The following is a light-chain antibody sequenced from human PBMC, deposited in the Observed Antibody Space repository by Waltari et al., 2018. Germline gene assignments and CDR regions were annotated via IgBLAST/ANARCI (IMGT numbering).Light chain of an antibody. V-gene: IGLV2-8*01. Sequence: QSALTQPPSASGSPGQSVTISCTGTSSDVGGYNYVSWYQQYPGRAPKLMIYEVTKRPSGVPDRFSGSKSGNTASLTVSGLQADDEADYYCSSYAGSNNYWVFGGGTTLTVL. CDR1: SSDVGGYNY. CDR3: SSYAGSNNYWV. J-gene: IGLJ3*02. CDR2: EVT.